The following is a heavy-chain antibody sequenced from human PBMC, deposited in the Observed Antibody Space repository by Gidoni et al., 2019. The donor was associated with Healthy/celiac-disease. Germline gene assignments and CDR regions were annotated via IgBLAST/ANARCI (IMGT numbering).Heavy chain of an antibody. CDR1: GGSISSGSYY. J-gene: IGHJ4*02. Sequence: QVQLQEPGPGLVKPSQTLSLTCTVSGGSISSGSYYWSWIRQPAGKGLEWIGRIYTSGSTNYNPALKSRVTISVDTSKNQFSLKLSSVTAADTAVYYCAVGSKGGFDYWGQGTLVTVSS. V-gene: IGHV4-61*02. CDR3: AVGSKGGFDY. D-gene: IGHD2-2*01. CDR2: IYTSGST.